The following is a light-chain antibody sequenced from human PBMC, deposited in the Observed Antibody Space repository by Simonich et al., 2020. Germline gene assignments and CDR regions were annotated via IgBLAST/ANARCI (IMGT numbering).Light chain of an antibody. CDR3: QQYNNWWT. CDR2: GSS. Sequence: EIVLTQSPGTLSLSPGERATLSCRASQSVSSNLAWYQQKPGQAPRLLIYGSSTRATGIPARCSGSGSGTEFTLTISSMQSEDFAVYYGQQYNNWWTFGQGTKVEIK. J-gene: IGKJ1*01. CDR1: QSVSSN. V-gene: IGKV3-15*01.